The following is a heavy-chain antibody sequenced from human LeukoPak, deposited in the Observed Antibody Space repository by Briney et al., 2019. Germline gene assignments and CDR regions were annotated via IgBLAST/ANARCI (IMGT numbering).Heavy chain of an antibody. CDR2: INHSGST. J-gene: IGHJ4*02. D-gene: IGHD1/OR15-1a*01. V-gene: IGHV4-34*01. CDR1: GGSFSVYY. CDR3: AARNKNYFDY. Sequence: SETLSLTCAVYGGSFSVYYWSWIRQPPGKGLEWIGEINHSGSTNYNPSLKSRVTISVDTSKNQFSLKLSSVTAADTAVYYCAARNKNYFDYWGQGTLVTVSS.